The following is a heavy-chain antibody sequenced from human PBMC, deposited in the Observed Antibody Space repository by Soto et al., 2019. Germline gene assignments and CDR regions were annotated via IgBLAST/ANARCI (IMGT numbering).Heavy chain of an antibody. CDR3: ARQSFWSGFSSYGMDV. J-gene: IGHJ6*02. Sequence: SETLSLTCAVSGGSITSGQWWSCVRQPPGKGLEWIGEIYHSGSSNYNPSLKSRVTISVDKSKTQFSLRLSSVTAADTAVYYCARQSFWSGFSSYGMDVWGQGTTVTVYS. CDR2: IYHSGSS. V-gene: IGHV4-4*02. D-gene: IGHD3-3*01. CDR1: GGSITSGQW.